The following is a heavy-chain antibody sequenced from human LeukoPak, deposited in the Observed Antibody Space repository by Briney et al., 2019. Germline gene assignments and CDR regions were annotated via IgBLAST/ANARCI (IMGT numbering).Heavy chain of an antibody. V-gene: IGHV3-23*01. D-gene: IGHD2-21*02. Sequence: TGGSLRLSCAASGXTFSSYSISWVRQAPGKGLEWVSLISGGAGSTYYAASVKGRFTISRDNSKNTLYLQMNSLRAEDTAVYYCAKEPRYCGGDCFSLLDCWGQGTLVTVSS. J-gene: IGHJ4*02. CDR3: AKEPRYCGGDCFSLLDC. CDR2: ISGGAGST. CDR1: GXTFSSYS.